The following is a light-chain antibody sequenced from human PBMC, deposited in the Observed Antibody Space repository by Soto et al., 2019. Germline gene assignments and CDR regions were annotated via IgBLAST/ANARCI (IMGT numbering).Light chain of an antibody. CDR1: QSISSY. V-gene: IGKV1-39*01. CDR2: AAS. J-gene: IGKJ3*01. Sequence: DIQMTQSPSSLSASVGHRVTITCRASQSISSYLNWYQQRPGKAPKLLIYAASSLESGVPSKFSGNGSGTDFSLTISSLQREDFATYFCQQTYSNPFTFGPGTKVDIK. CDR3: QQTYSNPFT.